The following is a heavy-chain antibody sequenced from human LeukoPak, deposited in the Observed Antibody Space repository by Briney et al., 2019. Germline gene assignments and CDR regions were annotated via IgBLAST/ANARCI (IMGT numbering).Heavy chain of an antibody. D-gene: IGHD3-22*01. V-gene: IGHV1-2*02. CDR2: INPNSGGT. Sequence: ASVKVSCTASGYTFTGYYMHWVRQAPGHGLEWMGLINPNSGGTNYAQKFQGRVTMTRDTSISTAYMELSRLRSDDTAVYYCARGSFLYYDSSGAKPFDYWGQGTLVTVSS. CDR3: ARGSFLYYDSSGAKPFDY. J-gene: IGHJ4*02. CDR1: GYTFTGYY.